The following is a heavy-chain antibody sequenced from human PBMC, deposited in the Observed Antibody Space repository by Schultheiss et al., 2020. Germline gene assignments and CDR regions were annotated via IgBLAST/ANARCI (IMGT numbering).Heavy chain of an antibody. J-gene: IGHJ4*02. V-gene: IGHV3-23*01. CDR3: AGDPYSSGYLGY. Sequence: GGSLRLSCAASGFTFSSYAMSWVRQAPGKGLEWVSAISGSGGSTYYADSVKGRFTISRDNSKNTLYLQMNSLRAEDTAVYYCAGDPYSSGYLGYWGQGTLVTVSS. CDR2: ISGSGGST. CDR1: GFTFSSYA. D-gene: IGHD3-22*01.